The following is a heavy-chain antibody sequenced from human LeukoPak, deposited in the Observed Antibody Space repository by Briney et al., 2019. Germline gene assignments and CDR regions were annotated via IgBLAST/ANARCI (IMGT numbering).Heavy chain of an antibody. CDR2: LYTSGNT. V-gene: IGHV4-61*02. J-gene: IGHJ5*02. D-gene: IGHD3-22*01. Sequence: PSETLSLTCTVSGDSVTNATNYWGWLRQPAGKGREWGVRLYTSGNTNYNPSLNGRVTISVDTSKNQFSLNLRSVTAADTAVYYCARDLISVYRGIRFDPWGQGTLVTVSS. CDR3: ARDLISVYRGIRFDP. CDR1: GDSVTNATNY.